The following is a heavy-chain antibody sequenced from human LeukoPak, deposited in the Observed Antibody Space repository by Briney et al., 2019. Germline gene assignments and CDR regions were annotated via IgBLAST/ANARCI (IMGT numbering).Heavy chain of an antibody. CDR2: ISAYNGNT. CDR1: GYTVTSYG. CDR3: ARQTYYDFWSGYYEFNY. D-gene: IGHD3-3*01. V-gene: IGHV1-18*01. Sequence: GASVKVSCKASGYTVTSYGISWVRQAPGQGLEWMGWISAYNGNTNYAQKLQGRVTMTTDTSTSTAYMELRSLRSDDTAVYYCARQTYYDFWSGYYEFNYWGQGTLVTVSS. J-gene: IGHJ4*02.